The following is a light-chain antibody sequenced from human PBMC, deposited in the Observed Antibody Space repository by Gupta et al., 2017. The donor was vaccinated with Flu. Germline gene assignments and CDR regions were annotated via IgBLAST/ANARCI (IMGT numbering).Light chain of an antibody. Sequence: PSSLSASVGDRVTITCRASQSISNYLNWYQQKPGKAPKLLIYAASRAQSGVPSRFSGSGSGTDFTLTISMLQREDFATYYCQQSDSTPRTFGQGTKVEIK. J-gene: IGKJ1*01. CDR1: QSISNY. CDR3: QQSDSTPRT. V-gene: IGKV1-39*01. CDR2: AAS.